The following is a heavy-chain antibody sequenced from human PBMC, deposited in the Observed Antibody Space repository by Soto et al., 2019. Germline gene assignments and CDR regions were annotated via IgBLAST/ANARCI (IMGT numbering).Heavy chain of an antibody. V-gene: IGHV1-18*01. CDR3: ARLEYSSGWYGGFDP. J-gene: IGHJ5*02. D-gene: IGHD6-19*01. CDR1: GYTFTSYG. CDR2: ISAYNGNT. Sequence: VASVKVSCKASGYTFTSYGISWVRQAPGQGLEWMGWISAYNGNTNYAQKLQGRVTMTTDTSTSTAYMELRSLRSDDTAVYYCARLEYSSGWYGGFDPWGQGTLVTV.